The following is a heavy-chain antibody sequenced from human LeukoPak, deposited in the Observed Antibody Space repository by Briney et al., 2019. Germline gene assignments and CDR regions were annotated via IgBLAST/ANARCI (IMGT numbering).Heavy chain of an antibody. V-gene: IGHV4-4*09. D-gene: IGHD1-1*01. CDR3: ANYIRNVHYYMDV. CDR2: MLDTVTT. Sequence: SETLSLTCAVSGASMNTHYWSWIRQPPGKGLEWIGYMLDTVTTKDNPSLKSRFTLSADTSKNQFSLRLTSVTAADTAVYYCANYIRNVHYYMDVWGKGTTVIVSS. J-gene: IGHJ6*03. CDR1: GASMNTHY.